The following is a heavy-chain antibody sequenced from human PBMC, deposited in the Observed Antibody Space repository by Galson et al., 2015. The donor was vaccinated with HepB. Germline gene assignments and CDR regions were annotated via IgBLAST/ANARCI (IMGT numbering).Heavy chain of an antibody. CDR2: IDTYTGKP. CDR1: GYTFTSYA. Sequence: SVKVSCKASGYTFTSYAMNWVRQAPGQGLEWMGWIDTYTGKPTYAQGFRGRFVFSLDTSVRKTYLQISGLRAEDTAIYYCARDCSAAGPPPDYWGQGTLVTVSS. J-gene: IGHJ4*01. D-gene: IGHD3-10*02. V-gene: IGHV7-4-1*02. CDR3: ARDCSAAGPPPDY.